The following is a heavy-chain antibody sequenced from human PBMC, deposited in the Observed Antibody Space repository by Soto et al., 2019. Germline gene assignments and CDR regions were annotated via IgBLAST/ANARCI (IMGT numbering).Heavy chain of an antibody. Sequence: QVTLKESGPVLVKPTETLTLTCTVSGISLSNSRMGVSWIRQPPGKALEWLGHIFSNDEKSYGSSLESRLTVSRDTSKSQVVLTMTNMAPVDTATYYCVLSAPTSYNAFDIWGQGTMVTVSS. CDR3: VLSAPTSYNAFDI. CDR1: GISLSNSRMG. CDR2: IFSNDEK. D-gene: IGHD2-15*01. J-gene: IGHJ3*02. V-gene: IGHV2-26*01.